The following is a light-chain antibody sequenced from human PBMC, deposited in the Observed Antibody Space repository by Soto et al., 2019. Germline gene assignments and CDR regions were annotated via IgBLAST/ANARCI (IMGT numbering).Light chain of an antibody. V-gene: IGKV3-15*01. CDR2: GAS. J-gene: IGKJ4*01. CDR1: QSVSNN. CDR3: QQYNTWPPLT. Sequence: EVVMTQFPATLSVFPGERATLACRASQSVSNNLAWYQQKPGQAPRLLIYGASTRAAGFPPRFSGSGSGTEFTLTISSLQSEVFAVYYCQQYNTWPPLTFGGGTKVEIK.